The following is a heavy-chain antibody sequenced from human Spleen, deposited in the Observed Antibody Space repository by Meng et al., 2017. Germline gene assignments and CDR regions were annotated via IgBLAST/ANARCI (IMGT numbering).Heavy chain of an antibody. J-gene: IGHJ5*02. V-gene: IGHV4-34*01. Sequence: SQTLSLTCVVSGGSFSDYYWSWIRQPPGKGLEWIGEINHSGSTNYNPSLESRATISVDTSKNQFSLKLSSVTAADTAVYYCAMYSSSSTLFDPWGQGTLVTVSS. CDR1: GGSFSDYY. CDR3: AMYSSSSTLFDP. D-gene: IGHD6-13*01. CDR2: INHSGST.